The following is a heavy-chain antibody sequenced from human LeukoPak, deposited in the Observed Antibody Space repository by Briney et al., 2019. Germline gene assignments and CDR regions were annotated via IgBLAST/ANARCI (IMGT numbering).Heavy chain of an antibody. CDR1: GWSFNDFY. CDR2: INARGDT. Sequence: PSETLSLTCAVYGWSFNDFYWNWIRQPPGKGLEWIGEINARGDTNYNPSLKSRVTISVDTSKNQFSLSLSSVSASDTAVYYCARGQVPAARGHNWFDPWGQGTLVTVSS. J-gene: IGHJ5*02. D-gene: IGHD2-2*01. CDR3: ARGQVPAARGHNWFDP. V-gene: IGHV4-34*01.